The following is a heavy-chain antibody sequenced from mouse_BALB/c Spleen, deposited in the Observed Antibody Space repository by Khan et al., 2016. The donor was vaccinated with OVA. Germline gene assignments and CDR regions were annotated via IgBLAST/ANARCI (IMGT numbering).Heavy chain of an antibody. J-gene: IGHJ3*01. V-gene: IGHV3-2*02. CDR3: ARWFAY. CDR1: GYSITSDYA. CDR2: ITYSGRT. Sequence: EVKLLESGPGLVKPSQSLSLTCTVTGYSITSDYAWNWIRQFPGNKLEWMGYITYSGRTSYIPSLKGRISITRDTSKNQFFLQLNSVTTEDTATYYCARWFAYWGQGTLVTVSA.